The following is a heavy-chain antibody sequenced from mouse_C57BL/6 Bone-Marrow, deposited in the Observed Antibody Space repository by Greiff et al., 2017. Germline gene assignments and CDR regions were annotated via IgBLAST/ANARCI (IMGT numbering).Heavy chain of an antibody. CDR1: GYAFTNYL. CDR2: INPGSGGT. CDR3: ARSKNWDSWFAY. Sequence: QVQLQQSGADLVRPGTSVKVSCKASGYAFTNYLIEWVKQRPGQGLEWIGVINPGSGGTNYNEKFKGKATLTADKSSSTIYMQLSSLTSEDSAVYFCARSKNWDSWFAYWGQGTLVTVSA. J-gene: IGHJ3*01. D-gene: IGHD4-1*01. V-gene: IGHV1-54*01.